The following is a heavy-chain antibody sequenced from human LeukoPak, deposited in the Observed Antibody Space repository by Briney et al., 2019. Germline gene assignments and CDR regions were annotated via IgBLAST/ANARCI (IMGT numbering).Heavy chain of an antibody. CDR2: ISSASTDI. J-gene: IGHJ4*02. Sequence: PGGSLRLSCAASGFTFSAQNMNWVRQAPGKGLEWVSSISSASTDIYYGDSVKGRFTISRDNAKNSLYLQMNSLGAEDTAIYYCARVTLPSASAFDFWGQGTLVTVS. CDR3: ARVTLPSASAFDF. D-gene: IGHD2-2*01. CDR1: GFTFSAQN. V-gene: IGHV3-21*03.